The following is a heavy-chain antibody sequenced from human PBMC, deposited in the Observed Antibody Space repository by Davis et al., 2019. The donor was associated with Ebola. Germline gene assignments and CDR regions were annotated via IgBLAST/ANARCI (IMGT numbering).Heavy chain of an antibody. V-gene: IGHV3-23*01. D-gene: IGHD2-2*02. CDR1: GFTFSSYA. CDR2: ISGSGTYT. J-gene: IGHJ6*02. CDR3: ARLDCTSSSCYTGNYYYYYGADV. Sequence: PGGSLRLSCAASGFTFSSYAMTWVRQAPGKGLEWVSTISGSGTYTYYADSVKGRFTISRDNSKNTLYLQMNSLRAEDTAVYYCARLDCTSSSCYTGNYYYYYGADVWGQGTTVTVSS.